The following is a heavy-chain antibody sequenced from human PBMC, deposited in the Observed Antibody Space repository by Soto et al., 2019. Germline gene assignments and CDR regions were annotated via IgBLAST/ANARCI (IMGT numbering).Heavy chain of an antibody. CDR2: ISYDGSNK. V-gene: IGHV3-30-3*01. Sequence: QVQLVESGGGVVQPGRSLRLSCAASGFTFSSYAMHWVRQAPGKGLEWVAVISYDGSNKYYADSVKGRFTISRDNSKNTLYLQMNSLRAEDTAVYYCAREGSDSYWYSSSWHLSKYFQHWGQGTLVTVSS. CDR3: AREGSDSYWYSSSWHLSKYFQH. CDR1: GFTFSSYA. J-gene: IGHJ1*01. D-gene: IGHD6-13*01.